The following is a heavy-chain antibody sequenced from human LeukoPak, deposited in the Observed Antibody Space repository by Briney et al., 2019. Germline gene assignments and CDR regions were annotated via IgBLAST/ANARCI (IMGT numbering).Heavy chain of an antibody. CDR2: INPSGGST. V-gene: IGHV1-46*01. Sequence: ASVKVSCKASGYTFTSYYMHWVRQAPGQGLEWMGIINPSGGSTSYAQKFQGRVTMTRDTSTSTVYMELSSLRSEDTAVYYCAKDRFHYNYDSIWYFDLWGRGTLVTVSS. CDR1: GYTFTSYY. J-gene: IGHJ2*01. CDR3: AKDRFHYNYDSIWYFDL. D-gene: IGHD3-22*01.